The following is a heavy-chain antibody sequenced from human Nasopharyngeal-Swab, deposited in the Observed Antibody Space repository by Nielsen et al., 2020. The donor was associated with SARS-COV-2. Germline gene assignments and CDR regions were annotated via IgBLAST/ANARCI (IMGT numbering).Heavy chain of an antibody. CDR3: ARSYDFWSGYYRYYYYGVDV. CDR2: IFSNDEK. V-gene: IGHV2-26*01. J-gene: IGHJ6*02. Sequence: WIRQPPGKALEWLAHIFSNDEKSYSTSLKSRLTISKDTSKSQVVLTMTNMDPVDTATYYCARSYDFWSGYYRYYYYGVDVWGQGTTVTVSS. D-gene: IGHD3-3*01.